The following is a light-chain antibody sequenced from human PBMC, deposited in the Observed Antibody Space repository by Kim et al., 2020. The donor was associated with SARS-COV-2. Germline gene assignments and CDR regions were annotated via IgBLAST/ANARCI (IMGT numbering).Light chain of an antibody. CDR3: HQYGSSPLT. J-gene: IGKJ4*01. Sequence: EIVLTQSPGTLSLSPGERATLSFRASQSVSSSYLAWYQQKPGQAPRLLIYGASSRATGIPDRFSGSGSGTDFTLTISRLEPEDFAVYYCHQYGSSPLTFGGGTKLEIK. CDR1: QSVSSSY. CDR2: GAS. V-gene: IGKV3-20*01.